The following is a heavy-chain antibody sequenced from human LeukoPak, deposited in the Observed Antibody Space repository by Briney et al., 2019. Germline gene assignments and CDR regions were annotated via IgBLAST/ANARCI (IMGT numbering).Heavy chain of an antibody. D-gene: IGHD2-2*01. CDR2: INPSGGDT. V-gene: IGHV1-46*01. J-gene: IGHJ6*02. CDR1: GYTFSSYY. CDR3: ARGCRVVPGVHNVGMTSYYNGMDV. Sequence: ASVKVSCKPSGYTFSSYYIHWVRQAPGQGLEWMGIINPSGGDTSYAQKFQGRVTTTRGPSTSTVYMEVVSLRPEDTAVYYCARGCRVVPGVHNVGMTSYYNGMDVWGQGTTVTVSS.